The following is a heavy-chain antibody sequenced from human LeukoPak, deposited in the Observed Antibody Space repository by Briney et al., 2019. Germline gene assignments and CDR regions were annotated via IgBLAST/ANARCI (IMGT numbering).Heavy chain of an antibody. J-gene: IGHJ4*02. D-gene: IGHD6-19*01. Sequence: GGSLRLSCAASAFTFSNAWMSWVRQAPGKGLEWVGRIKSKTDGGTTDYAAPVKGRFTISRDDSKNTLYLQMNSLKTEDTAVYYCTTSGPLAVARSRPLEKIFDYWGQGTLVTVSS. CDR1: AFTFSNAW. CDR2: IKSKTDGGTT. V-gene: IGHV3-15*01. CDR3: TTSGPLAVARSRPLEKIFDY.